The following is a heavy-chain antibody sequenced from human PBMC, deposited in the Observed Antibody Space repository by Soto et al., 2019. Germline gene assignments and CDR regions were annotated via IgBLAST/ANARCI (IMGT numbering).Heavy chain of an antibody. Sequence: EVQLVESGGGLVQPGGSLRLSCAASGFTFSSYWMSWVRQAPGKGLEWVANIKQDGSEKYYVDSVKGRFTISRDNAKNSLYLQMNSLRAEDTAVYYCARSDTAMVPVGNYWGQGTLVTVSS. V-gene: IGHV3-7*03. CDR3: ARSDTAMVPVGNY. J-gene: IGHJ4*02. D-gene: IGHD5-18*01. CDR2: IKQDGSEK. CDR1: GFTFSSYW.